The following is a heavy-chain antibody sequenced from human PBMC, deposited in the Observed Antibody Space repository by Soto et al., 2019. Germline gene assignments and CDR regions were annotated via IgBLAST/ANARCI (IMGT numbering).Heavy chain of an antibody. CDR1: GFTFTRFS. CDR3: ARESEDRISNFDY. J-gene: IGHJ4*02. V-gene: IGHV3-21*06. CDR2: ISSTTNYI. Sequence: GWSLRLSCAASGFTFTRFSMNLVRQAPGKGLEWVSSISSTTNYIYYGDSMKGRFTISRDNAKNSLYLEMNSLRAEDTAVYYCARESEDRISNFDYWGKGTLVTVSS.